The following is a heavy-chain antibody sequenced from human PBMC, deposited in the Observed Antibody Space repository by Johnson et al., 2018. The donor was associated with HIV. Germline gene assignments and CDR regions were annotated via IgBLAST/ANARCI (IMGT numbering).Heavy chain of an antibody. Sequence: VQLVESGGGLVQPGGSLRLSCVASGFTVRSNYMSWVRQAPGKGLEWVSAISGSGGSTYYADSVKGRFTISRDNSKNTLYLQMNSLRAEDTAVYYCARGKKQWLDEDAFDIWGQGTMVTVSS. CDR2: ISGSGGST. D-gene: IGHD6-19*01. CDR1: GFTVRSNY. V-gene: IGHV3-23*04. CDR3: ARGKKQWLDEDAFDI. J-gene: IGHJ3*02.